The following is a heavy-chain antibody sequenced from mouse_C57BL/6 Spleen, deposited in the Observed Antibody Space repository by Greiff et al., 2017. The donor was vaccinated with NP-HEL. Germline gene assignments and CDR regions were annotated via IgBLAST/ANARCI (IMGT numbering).Heavy chain of an antibody. CDR1: GYTFTSYW. J-gene: IGHJ3*01. Sequence: QVQLQQPGAELVKPGASVKLSCKASGYTFTSYWMHWVKQRPGQGLEWIGMIHPNSGSTNYNEKFKSKATLTVDKSSSTAYMQLRSLTSEDSAVYYCARYYYGSSYGGDWFAYWGQGTLVTVSA. D-gene: IGHD1-1*01. CDR3: ARYYYGSSYGGDWFAY. V-gene: IGHV1-64*01. CDR2: IHPNSGST.